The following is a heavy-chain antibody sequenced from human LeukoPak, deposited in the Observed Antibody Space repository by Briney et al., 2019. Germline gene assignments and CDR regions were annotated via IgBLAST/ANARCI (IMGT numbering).Heavy chain of an antibody. J-gene: IGHJ4*02. Sequence: GGSLRLSCAASGFTFSDYYMSWIRQAPEKGLEWVSYISSSGSTIYYADSVKGRFTISRDNAKNSLYLQMNSLRAEDTAVYYCAREYYDFWSGYQDFDYWGQGTLVTVSS. D-gene: IGHD3-3*01. CDR1: GFTFSDYY. CDR3: AREYYDFWSGYQDFDY. CDR2: ISSSGSTI. V-gene: IGHV3-11*04.